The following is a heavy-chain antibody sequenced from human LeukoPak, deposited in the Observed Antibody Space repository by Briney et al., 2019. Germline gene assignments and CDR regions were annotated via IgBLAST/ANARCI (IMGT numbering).Heavy chain of an antibody. J-gene: IGHJ4*02. CDR3: ARDSGEMATTYVFDY. Sequence: SETLSLTCTVSGGSISSYYWIWIRQTPGKGLEWIGYIYYSGSTNYNPSLKSRVTISVDTSKNQFSLKLSFVTATDTAVYYCARDSGEMATTYVFDYWGQGTLVTVSS. V-gene: IGHV4-59*01. CDR2: IYYSGST. D-gene: IGHD5-24*01. CDR1: GGSISSYY.